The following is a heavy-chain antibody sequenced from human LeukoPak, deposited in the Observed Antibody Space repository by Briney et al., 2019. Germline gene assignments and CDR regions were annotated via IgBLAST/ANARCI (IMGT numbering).Heavy chain of an antibody. D-gene: IGHD2-8*01. CDR2: IYHSGST. CDR3: ARDNGRDPNWFDP. Sequence: PSQTLSLTCAVSGGSLSSGGSSWSWVRQPPGTGLEWLGYIYHSGSTYYNPSLKSRVTISVDRSKNQFSLKLSSVTAADTAVYYCARDNGRDPNWFDPWGQGTLVTVSS. CDR1: GGSLSSGGSS. J-gene: IGHJ5*02. V-gene: IGHV4-30-2*01.